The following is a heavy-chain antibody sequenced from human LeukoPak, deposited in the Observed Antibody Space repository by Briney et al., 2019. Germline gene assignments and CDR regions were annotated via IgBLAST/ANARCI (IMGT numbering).Heavy chain of an antibody. CDR1: GYTFTNYG. CDR2: ISGYNGNT. D-gene: IGHD3-3*01. Sequence: ASVKVSCKASGYTFTNYGITWVRQAPGQGLEWMGWISGYNGNTNYAQKLQGRVTMTTDTPTSTAYMDLRSLRSDDTAVYYCARPYYDFWSAHSGAFDIWGQGTMVTVSS. V-gene: IGHV1-18*01. J-gene: IGHJ3*02. CDR3: ARPYYDFWSAHSGAFDI.